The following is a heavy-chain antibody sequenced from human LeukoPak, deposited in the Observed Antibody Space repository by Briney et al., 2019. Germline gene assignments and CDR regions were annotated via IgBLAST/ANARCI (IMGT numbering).Heavy chain of an antibody. CDR1: GYSISSGYY. D-gene: IGHD3-3*01. Sequence: PSETLSLTCTVSGYSISSGYYWGWIRQPPGKGLEWIGSIYHSGSTYYNPSLKSRVTISVDTSKNQFSLKLSSVTAADTAVYYCARVGLRSGYVLFDYWGQGTLVTVSS. CDR2: IYHSGST. CDR3: ARVGLRSGYVLFDY. J-gene: IGHJ4*02. V-gene: IGHV4-38-2*02.